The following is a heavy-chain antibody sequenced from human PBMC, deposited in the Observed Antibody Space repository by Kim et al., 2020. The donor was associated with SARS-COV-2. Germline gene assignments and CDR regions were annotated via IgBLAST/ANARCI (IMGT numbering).Heavy chain of an antibody. CDR3: AKDRGPTYTSSWWEGAFDY. CDR1: GFTFNNYA. V-gene: IGHV3-23*01. CDR2: ISGSGGST. J-gene: IGHJ4*02. Sequence: GGSLRLSCAASGFTFNNYAMTWVRQAPGKGLEWVSAISGSGGSTYYADSVKGRFTISRDNSKNTLFLQMNSLRAEDTAVYYCAKDRGPTYTSSWWEGAFDYWGQGTLVTVSS. D-gene: IGHD6-13*01.